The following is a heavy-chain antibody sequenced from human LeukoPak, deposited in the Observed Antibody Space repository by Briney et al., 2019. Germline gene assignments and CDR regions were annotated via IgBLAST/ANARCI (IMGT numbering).Heavy chain of an antibody. Sequence: GGSLRLSCAASGFTFSSYGMHWVRQAPGKGLEWVSGIGASGSHTYFADSVKGRFSISRDNSKNTVYLQMNSLRAGDTALYFCARDLSSLGLDDWGQGTLVTVSS. CDR3: ARDLSSLGLDD. CDR2: IGASGSHT. D-gene: IGHD7-27*01. CDR1: GFTFSSYG. J-gene: IGHJ4*02. V-gene: IGHV3-23*01.